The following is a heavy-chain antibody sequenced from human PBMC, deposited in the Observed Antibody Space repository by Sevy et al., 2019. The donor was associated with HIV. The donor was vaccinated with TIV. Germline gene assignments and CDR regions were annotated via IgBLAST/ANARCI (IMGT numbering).Heavy chain of an antibody. J-gene: IGHJ6*03. V-gene: IGHV4-34*01. CDR1: GGSFSGYY. CDR3: ARVRVVRIYYYYYMDV. D-gene: IGHD2-15*01. CDR2: INHSGST. Sequence: SETLSLTCAVYGGSFSGYYWGWIRQPPGKGLEWIGEINHSGSTNYNPSLKSRVTISVDTSKNQFSLKLSSVTAADTAVYYCARVRVVRIYYYYYMDVWGKWTTVTVSS.